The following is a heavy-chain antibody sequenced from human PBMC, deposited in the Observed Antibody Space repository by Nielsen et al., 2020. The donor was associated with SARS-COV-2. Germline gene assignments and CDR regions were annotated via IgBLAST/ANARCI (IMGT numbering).Heavy chain of an antibody. V-gene: IGHV3-74*01. CDR3: ARGPYSGSYGVFDY. CDR1: GFTFSSYW. CDR2: INSDGSST. J-gene: IGHJ4*02. Sequence: GGSLRLSCAASGFTFSSYWMHWVRQAPGKGLVWVSRINSDGSSTSYADSVKGRFTISRDNAKNTLYLQMNSLRAEDTAVYYCARGPYSGSYGVFDYWGQGTLVTVSS. D-gene: IGHD1-26*01.